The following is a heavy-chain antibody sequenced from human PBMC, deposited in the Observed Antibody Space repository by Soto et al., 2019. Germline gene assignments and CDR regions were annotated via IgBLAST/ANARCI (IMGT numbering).Heavy chain of an antibody. J-gene: IGHJ6*02. CDR2: ISGSGGST. D-gene: IGHD3-3*01. V-gene: IGHV3-23*01. CDR3: ATFTTFKYYYYYGMDV. CDR1: GFTFSSYA. Sequence: EVQLLESGGGLVQPGGSLRLSCAASGFTFSSYAMSWVRQAPGKGLEWVSAISGSGGSTYYADSVKGRFTISRDNSKNTLYLQMNSLRAEDTAVYYCATFTTFKYYYYYGMDVWGQGTTVTVSS.